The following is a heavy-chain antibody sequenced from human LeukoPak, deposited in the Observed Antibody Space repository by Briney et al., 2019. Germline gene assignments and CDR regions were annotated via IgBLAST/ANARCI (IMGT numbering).Heavy chain of an antibody. V-gene: IGHV3-21*05. CDR2: IIRSSSYI. CDR3: ARDGQQLVDY. Sequence: GGSLRLSCAASGFTFSNYSMNWVRQAPGKGLEWVSYIIRSSSYIYYADSVKGRFTISRDNAKNSLYLQMNSLRAEDTAVYYCARDGQQLVDYWGQGTLVTVSS. D-gene: IGHD6-13*01. J-gene: IGHJ4*02. CDR1: GFTFSNYS.